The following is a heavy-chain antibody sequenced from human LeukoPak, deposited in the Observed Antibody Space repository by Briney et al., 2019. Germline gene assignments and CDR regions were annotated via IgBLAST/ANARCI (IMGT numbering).Heavy chain of an antibody. CDR3: ARRFETTVTAYYFDY. Sequence: SETLSLTCAVYGGSFSGYYWSWIRQPPGKGLEWIGEINHSGSTNYNPSLKSRVTISVDTSKNQFSLKLSSVTAADTAVYYCARRFETTVTAYYFDYWGQGTLVTVSS. V-gene: IGHV4-34*01. CDR1: GGSFSGYY. J-gene: IGHJ4*02. D-gene: IGHD4-17*01. CDR2: INHSGST.